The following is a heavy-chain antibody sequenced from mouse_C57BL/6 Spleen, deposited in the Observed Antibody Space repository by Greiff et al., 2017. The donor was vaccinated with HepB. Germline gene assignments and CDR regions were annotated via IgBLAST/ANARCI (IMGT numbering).Heavy chain of an antibody. CDR3: TRDYSNYLWFAY. D-gene: IGHD2-5*01. CDR2: IDPEDGDT. V-gene: IGHV14-1*01. CDR1: GFNIKDYY. J-gene: IGHJ3*01. Sequence: EVQLQQSGAELVRPGASVKLSCTASGFNIKDYYMHWVKQRPEQGLEWIGRIDPEDGDTEYAPKFQGKATMTADTSSNTAYLQLSSLTSEDTAVYYCTRDYSNYLWFAYWGQGTLGTVSA.